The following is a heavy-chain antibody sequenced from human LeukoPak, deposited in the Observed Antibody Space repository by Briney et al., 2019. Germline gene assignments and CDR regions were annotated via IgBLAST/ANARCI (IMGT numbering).Heavy chain of an antibody. J-gene: IGHJ4*02. D-gene: IGHD2-2*01. CDR2: INPTSGGT. Sequence: GASVKVSCKASGYNFAVFYIHWVRQAPGKGLEWMGRINPTSGGTNYTQKFQGRVTMTGDPSISTAYMELTSLTSDDTAVYFCARGYCSPLSCYWGYWGQGTLVTVSS. CDR1: GYNFAVFY. CDR3: ARGYCSPLSCYWGY. V-gene: IGHV1-2*02.